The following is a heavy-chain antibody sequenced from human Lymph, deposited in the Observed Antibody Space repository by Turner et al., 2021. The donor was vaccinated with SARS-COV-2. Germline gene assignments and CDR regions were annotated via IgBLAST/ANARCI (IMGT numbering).Heavy chain of an antibody. CDR1: GGSLSSSRYY. Sequence: QLQLQESGPGLVKPSETLSLTCTVSGGSLSSSRYYWGWIRQPPGKGLEWIGSFYYSGSTYYNPSLKSRVTISVDTSKNQFSLKLTSVTATDTAVYYCARLGGAYGDPFDYWGQGTLVTVSS. J-gene: IGHJ4*02. CDR2: FYYSGST. CDR3: ARLGGAYGDPFDY. D-gene: IGHD4-17*01. V-gene: IGHV4-39*01.